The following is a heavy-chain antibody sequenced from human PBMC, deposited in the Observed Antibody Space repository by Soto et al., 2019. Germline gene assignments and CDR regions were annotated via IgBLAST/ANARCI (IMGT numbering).Heavy chain of an antibody. Sequence: GGSLRLSCAASGFTFSDYYMSWIRQAPGKGLEWVSYISSSSSYTNYADSVKGRFTISRDNAKNSLYLQMNSLRAEDTAVYYCARDYTSDGLGAFDIWGQGTMVTV. CDR3: ARDYTSDGLGAFDI. V-gene: IGHV3-11*06. CDR2: ISSSSSYT. J-gene: IGHJ3*02. D-gene: IGHD2-8*01. CDR1: GFTFSDYY.